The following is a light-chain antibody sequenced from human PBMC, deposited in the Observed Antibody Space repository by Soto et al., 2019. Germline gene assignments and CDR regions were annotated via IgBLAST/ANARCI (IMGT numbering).Light chain of an antibody. CDR1: QNIKNW. CDR3: QQYNSYSRGT. V-gene: IGKV1-5*03. J-gene: IGKJ1*01. Sequence: DIQMTQSPSTLSASVGDRVTIACRASQNIKNWLAWYQQKPGKVPKLLIYTASSLESGVPSRFSGSRSGTEFTLTISSLQPDDFATYYCQQYNSYSRGTFGQGTKVEIK. CDR2: TAS.